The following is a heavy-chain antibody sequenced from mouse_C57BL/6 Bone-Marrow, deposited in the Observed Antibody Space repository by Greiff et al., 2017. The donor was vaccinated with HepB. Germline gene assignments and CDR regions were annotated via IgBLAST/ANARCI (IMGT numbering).Heavy chain of an antibody. CDR2: INSDGGST. V-gene: IGHV5-2*01. J-gene: IGHJ2*01. CDR1: EYEFPSHD. Sequence: EVKLMESGGGLVQPGESLKLSCESNEYEFPSHDMSWVRKTPEKRLELVAAINSDGGSTYYPDTMEGRFIISRDNTKKALYLQMSSLRSEDTALYYCARPGLLRLYYFDYWGQGTTLTVSS. CDR3: ARPGLLRLYYFDY. D-gene: IGHD1-1*01.